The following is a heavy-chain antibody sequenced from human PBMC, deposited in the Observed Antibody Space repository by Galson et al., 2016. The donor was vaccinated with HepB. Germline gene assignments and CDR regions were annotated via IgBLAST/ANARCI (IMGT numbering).Heavy chain of an antibody. CDR2: INYRGEST. J-gene: IGHJ4*02. CDR3: VKDPNWEAGC. V-gene: IGHV3-23*01. CDR1: GFTFSNHD. D-gene: IGHD7-27*01. Sequence: SLRLSCAASGFTFSNHDMHWVRQAPGKGLEYISNINYRGESTSYVDSVKGRFTISRDNSRNTLYLQMDNLRAEDTAIYYCVKDPNWEAGCWGRGTPVTVSS.